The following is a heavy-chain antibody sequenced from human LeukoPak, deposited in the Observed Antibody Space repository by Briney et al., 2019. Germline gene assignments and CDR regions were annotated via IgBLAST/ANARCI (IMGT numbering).Heavy chain of an antibody. D-gene: IGHD3-10*01. V-gene: IGHV4-4*07. Sequence: SETLSLTCNVSGGSISSYYWSWIRQPAGKGLEWIGHIYTNGSPNYNPSLRGRVTMSVDTSKNQFSLKLSSVTAADTAVYYCATWYSGPFGYWGQGILVTVSS. J-gene: IGHJ4*02. CDR3: ATWYSGPFGY. CDR1: GGSISSYY. CDR2: IYTNGSP.